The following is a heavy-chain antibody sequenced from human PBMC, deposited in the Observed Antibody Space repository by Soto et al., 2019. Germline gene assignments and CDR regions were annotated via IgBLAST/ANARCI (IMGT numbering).Heavy chain of an antibody. CDR2: IIPIFGTA. CDR3: ASHSSLRGYCISTSCYGYYYGMDV. CDR1: GGTFSSYA. V-gene: IGHV1-69*13. D-gene: IGHD2-2*01. J-gene: IGHJ6*02. Sequence: EASVKVSCKASGGTFSSYAISWVRQATGQGLEWMGGIIPIFGTADYAQKFQGRVTITADESTSTAYMELSSLRSEDTAVYYCASHSSLRGYCISTSCYGYYYGMDVWGQGTTVTVSS.